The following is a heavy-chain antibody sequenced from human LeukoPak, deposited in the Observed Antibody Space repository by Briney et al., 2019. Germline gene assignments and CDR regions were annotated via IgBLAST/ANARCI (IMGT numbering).Heavy chain of an antibody. J-gene: IGHJ6*02. Sequence: PGGSLRLSCAASGLTDSSHYILWVRQAPGKGLEWVSVIYSGGSTYYADSVKGRFTISRDNSKNTLYLQISRLRAEDTAVYFCGGDRSSSRVVDYYGMDVWGQGTMVTVSS. CDR3: GGDRSSSRVVDYYGMDV. D-gene: IGHD6-13*01. CDR2: IYSGGST. V-gene: IGHV3-66*01. CDR1: GLTDSSHY.